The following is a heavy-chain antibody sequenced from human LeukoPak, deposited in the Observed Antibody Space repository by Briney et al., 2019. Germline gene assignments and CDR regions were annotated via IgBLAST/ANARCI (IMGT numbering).Heavy chain of an antibody. CDR3: ARGSGYSFY. Sequence: PGESPKISCLGSGYRFTSNCIAWVRQMPGKGLEWMGILYPADSDTTYSPSFEGQVTISVDKSISTAYLQWSSLKASDTATCYCARGSGYSFYWGQGTLVTVSS. J-gene: IGHJ4*02. CDR2: LYPADSDT. V-gene: IGHV5-51*01. CDR1: GYRFTSNC. D-gene: IGHD3-22*01.